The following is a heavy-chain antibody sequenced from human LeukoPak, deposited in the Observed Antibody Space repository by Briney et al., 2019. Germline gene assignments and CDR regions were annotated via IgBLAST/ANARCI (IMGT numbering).Heavy chain of an antibody. Sequence: PSGSLTLSCVASGFPFSSYCMTCVRQAPGKGLEWVSYISSSRSTIYYADSVRGRFTISRDTAKNSLYLQMKSMRAEDAAVYYCARGGFGELLSVFDYWGQRTLVTVSS. V-gene: IGHV3-48*01. J-gene: IGHJ4*02. CDR2: ISSSRSTI. CDR3: ARGGFGELLSVFDY. CDR1: GFPFSSYC. D-gene: IGHD3-10*01.